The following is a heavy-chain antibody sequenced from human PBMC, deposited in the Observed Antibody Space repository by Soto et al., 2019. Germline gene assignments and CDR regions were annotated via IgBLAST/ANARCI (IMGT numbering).Heavy chain of an antibody. CDR1: GDSVSSTSTA. V-gene: IGHV6-1*01. CDR3: SRGSYYSGWV. D-gene: IGHD6-19*01. CDR2: TYYRSKWYS. J-gene: IGHJ4*02. Sequence: SQTLSLTCAISGDSVSSTSTAWSWIRQSPSRGLEWLGRTYYRSKWYSDYAVSVKSRITINPDTSKNQFSLQLNSVTPEDTAVYYCSRGSYYSGWVWGQGTPVTVSP.